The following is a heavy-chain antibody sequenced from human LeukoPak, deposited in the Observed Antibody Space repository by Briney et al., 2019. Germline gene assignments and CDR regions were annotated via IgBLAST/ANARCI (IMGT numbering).Heavy chain of an antibody. Sequence: PGGALRLSCAASGFTFSSYWMSWVRQAPGKGLEWVANIKQDGSEKYYVDSVKGRFTISRDNAKNSLYLQMNSLRAEDTAVYYCARGYCSGGSCYSAIFYYWGQGTLVTVSS. V-gene: IGHV3-7*03. CDR3: ARGYCSGGSCYSAIFYY. CDR1: GFTFSSYW. J-gene: IGHJ4*02. CDR2: IKQDGSEK. D-gene: IGHD2-15*01.